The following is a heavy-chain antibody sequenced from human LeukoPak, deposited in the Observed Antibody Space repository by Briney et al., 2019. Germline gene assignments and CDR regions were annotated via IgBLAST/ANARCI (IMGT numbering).Heavy chain of an antibody. V-gene: IGHV1-69*13. CDR3: ARALLRYCSSTSCYWFDP. CDR2: IIPIFGTA. D-gene: IGHD2-2*01. J-gene: IGHJ5*02. CDR1: GGTFSSYA. Sequence: ASVKVSCKASGGTFSSYAISWVRQAPGQGLEWMGGIIPIFGTANYAQKFQGRVTITVDESTSTAYMELSSLRSEDTAVYYCARALLRYCSSTSCYWFDPWGQGTLVTVSS.